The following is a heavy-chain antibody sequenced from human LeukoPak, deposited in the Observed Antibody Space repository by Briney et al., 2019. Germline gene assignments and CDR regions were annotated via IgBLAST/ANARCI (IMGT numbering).Heavy chain of an antibody. D-gene: IGHD2-15*01. CDR2: ISSSSSYI. J-gene: IGHJ4*02. CDR1: GFTFSSYS. Sequence: LGGSLRLSCAASGFTFSSYSMNWVRQAPGKGLEWVSSISSSSSYIYYADSVKGRFTISRDNAKNSLYLQMNSLRAEDTAVYYCASRYCSGGSCYGNLYYFDYWGQGTLVTVSS. CDR3: ASRYCSGGSCYGNLYYFDY. V-gene: IGHV3-21*01.